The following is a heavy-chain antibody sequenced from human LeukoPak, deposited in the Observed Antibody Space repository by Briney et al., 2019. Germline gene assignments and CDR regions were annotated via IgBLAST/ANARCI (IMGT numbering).Heavy chain of an antibody. CDR2: ISSSSSYI. V-gene: IGHV3-21*01. CDR3: ARANTGDFWNEP. J-gene: IGHJ5*02. CDR1: GFTFSSYS. D-gene: IGHD3-3*01. Sequence: GGSLRLSCAASGFTFSSYSMNWVRQAPGKGLEWVSSISSSSSYIYYADSVKGRFTISRDNAKNSLYLQMNSLRAEDTAVYYCARANTGDFWNEPWGQGTLVTVSS.